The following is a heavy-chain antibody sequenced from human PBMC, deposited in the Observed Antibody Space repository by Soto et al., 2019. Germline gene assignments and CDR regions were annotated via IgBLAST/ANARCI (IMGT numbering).Heavy chain of an antibody. Sequence: SETLSLTCTVSGGSIDSYYWNWIRQPPGKGLEWIGYIYYSGSTNYNPSLKSRVTMSVDTSKNQFSLKLSSVTAADTAVYYCASGSIPAAEDAFDTWGQETMVTVSS. CDR3: ASGSIPAAEDAFDT. J-gene: IGHJ3*02. CDR1: GGSIDSYY. V-gene: IGHV4-59*01. D-gene: IGHD6-13*01. CDR2: IYYSGST.